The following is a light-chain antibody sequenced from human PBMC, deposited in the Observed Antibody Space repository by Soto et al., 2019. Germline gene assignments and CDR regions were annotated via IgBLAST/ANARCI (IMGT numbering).Light chain of an antibody. Sequence: DVVMTQSPLSLPVTLGQPASISCRSSQSLVYSDGNIYVNWFQQRPGQSPRRLIYEVSNRDSGVPDRFSGSGACTDFTLKISRVEAEDVGVYYCMQGTHWPIAFGQGTRLEIK. J-gene: IGKJ5*01. V-gene: IGKV2-30*01. CDR2: EVS. CDR1: QSLVYSDGNIY. CDR3: MQGTHWPIA.